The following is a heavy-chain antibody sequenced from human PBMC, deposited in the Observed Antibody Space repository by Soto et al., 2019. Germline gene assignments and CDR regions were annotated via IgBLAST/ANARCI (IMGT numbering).Heavy chain of an antibody. V-gene: IGHV1-69*01. J-gene: IGHJ6*02. D-gene: IGHD1-1*01. CDR1: GGTFSSYA. Sequence: QVQLVQSGAEVKKPGSSVKVSCKASGGTFSSYAISWVRPAPGPWPEWMGGILPILGTANYAQKFQGRITITADESTGTAYMERSSLRAEDTAVYYWARESRGPTSNDPHYYYGVAVWGQGTTDTVS. CDR3: ARESRGPTSNDPHYYYGVAV. CDR2: ILPILGTA.